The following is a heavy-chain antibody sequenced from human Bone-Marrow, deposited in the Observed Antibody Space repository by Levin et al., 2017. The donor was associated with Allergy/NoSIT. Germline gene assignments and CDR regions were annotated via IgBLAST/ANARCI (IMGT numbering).Heavy chain of an antibody. CDR1: GGSISSYY. V-gene: IGHV4-59*01. CDR3: ARAPAIAVAGYYFDY. Sequence: SETLSLTCTVSGGSISSYYWSWIRQPPGKGLEWIGYIYYSGSTNYNPSLKSRVTISVDTSKNQFSLKLSSVTAADTAVYYCARAPAIAVAGYYFDYWGQGTLVTVSS. D-gene: IGHD6-19*01. J-gene: IGHJ4*02. CDR2: IYYSGST.